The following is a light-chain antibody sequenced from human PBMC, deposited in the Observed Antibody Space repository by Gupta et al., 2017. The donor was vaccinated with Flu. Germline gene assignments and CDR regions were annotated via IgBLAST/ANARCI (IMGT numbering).Light chain of an antibody. CDR2: GAF. J-gene: IGKJ2*01. V-gene: IGKV3-15*01. CDR3: QQYNNWPPPYT. CDR1: QSFSSN. Sequence: TLSVSPGERVTLSCRASQSFSSNLAWYQQKPGQAPRLLIYGAFTRATGIPARFSGSGSGTEFTLTISSLQSEDFAVYYCQQYNNWPPPYTFGQGTKLEIK.